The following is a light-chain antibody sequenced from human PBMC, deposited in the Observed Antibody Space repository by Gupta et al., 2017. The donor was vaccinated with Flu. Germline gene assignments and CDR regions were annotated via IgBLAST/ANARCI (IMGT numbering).Light chain of an antibody. CDR2: SNN. CDR3: SAWDDSVIGWV. J-gene: IGLJ3*02. V-gene: IGLV1-44*01. CDR1: SSNIVNNL. Sequence: SVLTQPPSASGAPGQRVPISSSGSSSNIVNNLVTWYQQLPGTAPKLLIYSNNQRPSGVPDRFSGSKSGTSASLAISGLQSEDEADYYCSAWDDSVIGWVFGGGTKLTVL.